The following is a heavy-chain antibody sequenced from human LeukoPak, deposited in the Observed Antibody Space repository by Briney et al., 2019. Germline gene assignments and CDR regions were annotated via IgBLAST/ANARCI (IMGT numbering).Heavy chain of an antibody. J-gene: IGHJ4*02. D-gene: IGHD3-22*01. V-gene: IGHV3-23*01. CDR2: ISGSGGST. CDR1: GFTFSSYA. Sequence: GRSLRLSCAASGFTFSSYAMSWVRQAPGKGLEWVSAISGSGGSTYYADSVKGRFTISRDNSKNTLYLQMNSLRAEDTAVYYCAKLYDSSDNAYWGQGTLVTVSS. CDR3: AKLYDSSDNAY.